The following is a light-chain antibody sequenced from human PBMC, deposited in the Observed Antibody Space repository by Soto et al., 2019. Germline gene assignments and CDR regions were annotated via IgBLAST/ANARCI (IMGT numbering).Light chain of an antibody. Sequence: DIQMTQSPSTLSGSVGDRVTITCRASQTISSWLAWYQQKPGKAPKLLIYKASTLKSGVPSRFSGSGSGTELTLTISSLQPDDFATYYCQQYDNARTFGQGNRVEI. J-gene: IGKJ1*01. V-gene: IGKV1-5*03. CDR2: KAS. CDR3: QQYDNART. CDR1: QTISSW.